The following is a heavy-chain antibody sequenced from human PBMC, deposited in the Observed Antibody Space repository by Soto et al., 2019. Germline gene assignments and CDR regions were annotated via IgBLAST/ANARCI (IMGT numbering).Heavy chain of an antibody. CDR3: ARGGFSYAYWSAFDL. D-gene: IGHD3-16*01. CDR1: EFTFSSYW. Sequence: PGGSLRLSCAASEFTFSSYWMHWVRQVPGKGLVWISRVHTDGSSTHYADSVKGRFTISRDNAKNTLYLQMNSLRVEDTAVYYCARGGFSYAYWSAFDLWGQGTMVTVSS. J-gene: IGHJ3*01. CDR2: VHTDGSST. V-gene: IGHV3-74*01.